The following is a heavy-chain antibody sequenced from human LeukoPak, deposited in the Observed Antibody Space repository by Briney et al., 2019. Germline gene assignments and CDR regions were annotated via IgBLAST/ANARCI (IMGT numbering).Heavy chain of an antibody. CDR2: ISWNSGSI. CDR1: GFTFDGYA. D-gene: IGHD3-10*01. V-gene: IGHV3-9*01. J-gene: IGHJ3*02. CDR3: AKDIPSYGSGSYNAFDI. Sequence: PGGSLRHSCAASGFTFDGYAMHWLRQAPGKGLEWVSGISWNSGSIVYADSVKGRFTISRDNAKNSLYLQMNSLRAEDTALYYCAKDIPSYGSGSYNAFDIWGQGTMVTVSS.